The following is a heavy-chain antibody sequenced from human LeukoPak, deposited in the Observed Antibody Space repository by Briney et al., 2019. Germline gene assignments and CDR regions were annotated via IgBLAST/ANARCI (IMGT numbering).Heavy chain of an antibody. CDR2: IYHSGST. CDR1: GGSISSGGYS. J-gene: IGHJ4*02. CDR3: ARSYSSSWYLVY. D-gene: IGHD6-13*01. Sequence: PSETLSLTCAVSGGSISSGGYSWSWIRQPPGKGLEWIGYIYHSGSTYYNPSLKSRVTISVDRSKNQFSLKLSSVTAADTAVYYCARSYSSSWYLVYWGQGTLVTVSS. V-gene: IGHV4-30-2*01.